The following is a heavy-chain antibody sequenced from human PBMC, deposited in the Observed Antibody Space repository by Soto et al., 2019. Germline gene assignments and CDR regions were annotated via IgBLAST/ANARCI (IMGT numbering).Heavy chain of an antibody. CDR1: GDTLSNYG. V-gene: IGHV1-69*01. Sequence: QVQLVQSGAEVKKPGSSVKVSCKASGDTLSNYGVSWVRQVPGKGLEWMGGITAILGTRDYAQKFQGRMTITSDEATTKSDMKLNSLTSDDTSLYYCAAGDSSYTGDHWGQGTLVTVSS. J-gene: IGHJ4*02. D-gene: IGHD3-16*02. CDR2: ITAILGTR. CDR3: AAGDSSYTGDH.